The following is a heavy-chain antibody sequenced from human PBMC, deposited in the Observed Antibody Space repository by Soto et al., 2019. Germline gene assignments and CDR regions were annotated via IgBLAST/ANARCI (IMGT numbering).Heavy chain of an antibody. CDR2: IIPIFGTA. CDR3: AREAWGRHDY. Sequence: ASVKASCXASGGTFSSYAISWVRQAPGQGLEWMGGIIPIFGTANYAQKFQGRVTITADESTSTAYMELSSLRSEDTAVYYCAREAWGRHDYWGQGTLVTVSS. CDR1: GGTFSSYA. V-gene: IGHV1-69*13. J-gene: IGHJ4*02. D-gene: IGHD3-16*01.